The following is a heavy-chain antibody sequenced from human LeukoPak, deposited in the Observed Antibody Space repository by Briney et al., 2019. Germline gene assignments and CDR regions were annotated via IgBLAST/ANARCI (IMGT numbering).Heavy chain of an antibody. V-gene: IGHV4-59*01. D-gene: IGHD2-15*01. J-gene: IGHJ2*01. Sequence: SETLSLTCTVSGGSISSYYWSWIRQPPGKGQEWIGYIYYSGSTNYNPSLKSRVTISVDTSKNQFSLKLSSVTAADTAVYYCARESGGGSIWKTWYFDLWGRGTLVTVSS. CDR1: GGSISSYY. CDR3: ARESGGGSIWKTWYFDL. CDR2: IYYSGST.